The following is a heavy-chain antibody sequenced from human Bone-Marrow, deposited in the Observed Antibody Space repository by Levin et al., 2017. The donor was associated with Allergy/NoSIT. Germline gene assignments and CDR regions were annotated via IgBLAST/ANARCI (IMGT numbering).Heavy chain of an antibody. V-gene: IGHV4-39*01. J-gene: IGHJ4*02. CDR3: ARSDYFGSGTYFDS. Sequence: SETLSLTCTVSGGSISSDTYYWGWIRQPPGEGLEWIGSVYYSGSTYYNPSLESRVTISVDPSKNQFSLRLGSVTAADTAVYYCARSDYFGSGTYFDSWGQGTLVTVSS. CDR2: VYYSGST. D-gene: IGHD3-10*01. CDR1: GGSISSDTYY.